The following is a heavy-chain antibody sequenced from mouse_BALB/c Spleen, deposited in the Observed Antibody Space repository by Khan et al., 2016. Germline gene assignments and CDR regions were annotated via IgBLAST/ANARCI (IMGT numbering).Heavy chain of an antibody. CDR3: ASKVYYIDY. CDR1: GFTFSSYA. CDR2: ISSGGSS. J-gene: IGHJ2*01. Sequence: EVELVESGGGLVKPGGSLKLSCAASGFTFSSYAMSWVRQTPEKRLEWIASISSGGSSFYQDILMERFTISRDNARNILYLQMSSLKSEDTAMYCCASKVYYIDYWGQGTTLTVSS. V-gene: IGHV5-6-5*01.